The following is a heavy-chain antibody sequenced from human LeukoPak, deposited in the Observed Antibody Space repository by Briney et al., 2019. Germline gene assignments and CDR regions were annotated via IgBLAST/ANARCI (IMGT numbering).Heavy chain of an antibody. J-gene: IGHJ4*02. CDR3: ARENYYDSSGHIDY. D-gene: IGHD3-22*01. Sequence: PGGSLRLSCAASGFTFSTYSMNWVRQAPGQGLEWVSSISSSGTYIYYADSVKGRFTISRDNAKNSLFLQMDSLRAEDTAVYYCARENYYDSSGHIDYWSQGTLVTVSS. CDR1: GFTFSTYS. CDR2: ISSSGTYI. V-gene: IGHV3-21*01.